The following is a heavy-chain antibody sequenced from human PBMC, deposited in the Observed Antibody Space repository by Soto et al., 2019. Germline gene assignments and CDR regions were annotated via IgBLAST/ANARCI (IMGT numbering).Heavy chain of an antibody. Sequence: PGGSLRLSCVASGFSFSDSAMHWVRQASGKGLEWVGRIRSKPKSYATGYVECVKGRFIVSRDDSKNTAYLQMNSLKTDDTAMYYCTTLGEWGSYSGYWGQGT. D-gene: IGHD1-26*01. CDR1: GFSFSDSA. CDR3: TTLGEWGSYSGY. V-gene: IGHV3-73*01. J-gene: IGHJ4*02. CDR2: IRSKPKSYAT.